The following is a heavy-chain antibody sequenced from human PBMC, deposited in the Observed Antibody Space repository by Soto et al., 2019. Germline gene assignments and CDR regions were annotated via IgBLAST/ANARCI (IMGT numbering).Heavy chain of an antibody. CDR1: GFAFSSYA. Sequence: EVQLLESGGGLVQPGGSLRLSCAASGFAFSSYAMSWVRQAPGKGLEWVSAISGRGGSTYYADSVKGRFTISRDNSKNTLYLPMNSLRAEDTAVYYCAKTSLYDFWSGPSTRYYGMDVWGQGTTVTVSS. V-gene: IGHV3-23*01. D-gene: IGHD3-3*01. J-gene: IGHJ6*02. CDR3: AKTSLYDFWSGPSTRYYGMDV. CDR2: ISGRGGST.